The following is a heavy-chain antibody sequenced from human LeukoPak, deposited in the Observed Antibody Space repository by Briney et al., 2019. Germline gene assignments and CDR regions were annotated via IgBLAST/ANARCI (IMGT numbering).Heavy chain of an antibody. CDR1: GFTVTDIY. D-gene: IGHD6-13*01. Sequence: PGGSLRLSCVASGFTVTDIYISWVRQAPGRGLEWVSDISGSGGSTYYADSVKGRFTISRDNSKNTLYLQMNRLRAEDTAVYYCAKRGLAAALFRWGQGTLVTVSS. V-gene: IGHV3-23*01. CDR2: ISGSGGST. J-gene: IGHJ4*02. CDR3: AKRGLAAALFR.